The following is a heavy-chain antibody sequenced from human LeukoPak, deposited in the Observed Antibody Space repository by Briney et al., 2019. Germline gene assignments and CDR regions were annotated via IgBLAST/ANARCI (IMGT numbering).Heavy chain of an antibody. Sequence: PSETLSLTCTVSGGSISSYYWSWIRQPPGKGLEWIGEINHSGSTNYNPSLKSRVTISVDTSKNQFSLKLSSVTAADTAVYYCARGRDQLVVVAARFNAFDIWGQGTMVTVSS. D-gene: IGHD2-15*01. V-gene: IGHV4-34*01. CDR3: ARGRDQLVVVAARFNAFDI. CDR2: INHSGST. J-gene: IGHJ3*02. CDR1: GGSISSYY.